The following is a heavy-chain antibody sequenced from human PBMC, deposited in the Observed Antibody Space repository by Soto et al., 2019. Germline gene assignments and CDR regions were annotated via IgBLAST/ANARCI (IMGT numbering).Heavy chain of an antibody. CDR1: GGSFTSNNW. V-gene: IGHV4-4*02. Sequence: ETLSLTCAVSGGSFTSNNWWTWVRQPPGQGLEWIGEIYRTGSTNYNPSLKSRVTISLDKSENQFSLKVTSLTAADTAVYYCASRDPGTSVDYWGQGTLGTVS. CDR3: ASRDPGTSVDY. J-gene: IGHJ4*02. CDR2: IYRTGST. D-gene: IGHD1-7*01.